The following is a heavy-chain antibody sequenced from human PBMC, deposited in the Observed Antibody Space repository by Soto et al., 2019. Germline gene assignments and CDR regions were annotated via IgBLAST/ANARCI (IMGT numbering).Heavy chain of an antibody. D-gene: IGHD2-15*01. CDR1: GGTFSSYA. Sequence: QVQLVQSGAEVKKPGSSVKVSCKASGGTFSSYAISWVRQAPGQGLEWMGGIIPIFGTANYAQKFQGRVTITADESTSTAYMEMSSLRSEDTAVYYCARHSCCSTPNYYYGMDVWGQGTTVTVSS. J-gene: IGHJ6*02. V-gene: IGHV1-69*12. CDR3: ARHSCCSTPNYYYGMDV. CDR2: IIPIFGTA.